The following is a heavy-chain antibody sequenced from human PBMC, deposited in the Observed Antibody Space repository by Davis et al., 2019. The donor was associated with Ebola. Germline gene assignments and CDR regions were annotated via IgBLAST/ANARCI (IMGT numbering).Heavy chain of an antibody. CDR2: ISSSSSYI. CDR3: AGEGSQRSYYYGSGTMGY. J-gene: IGHJ4*02. D-gene: IGHD3-10*01. CDR1: GFTFSSYS. Sequence: GGSLRLSCAASGFTFSSYSMNWVRQAPGKGLEWVSSISSSSSYIYYADSVKGRFTIYRDNAKNSLYLQMNSLRAEDTAVYYVAGEGSQRSYYYGSGTMGYWGQGTLVTVSS. V-gene: IGHV3-21*01.